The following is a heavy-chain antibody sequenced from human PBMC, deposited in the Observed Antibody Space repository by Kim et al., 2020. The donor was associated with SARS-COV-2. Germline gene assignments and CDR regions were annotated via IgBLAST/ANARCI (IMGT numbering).Heavy chain of an antibody. J-gene: IGHJ4*02. D-gene: IGHD3-10*01. Sequence: GGSLRLSCAASGFTFSSYAMSWVRQAPGKGLEWVSAISGSGGSTYYADSVKGRFTISRDNSKNTLYLQMNSLRAEDTAVYYCAKLLWFGELFGALDYWGQGTLVTVSS. CDR2: ISGSGGST. CDR3: AKLLWFGELFGALDY. V-gene: IGHV3-23*01. CDR1: GFTFSSYA.